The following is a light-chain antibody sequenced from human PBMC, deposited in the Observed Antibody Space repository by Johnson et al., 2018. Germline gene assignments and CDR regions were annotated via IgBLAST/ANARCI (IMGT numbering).Light chain of an antibody. J-gene: IGLJ1*01. CDR2: ETN. V-gene: IGLV1-51*02. Sequence: QSVLTQPPSVSAAPGQKVTISCSGSSSNIGNNYVSWYQQLPGTAPKLLIYETNKRPSGIPDRFSGSKSGTSATLGIPGLQHGDEADYYCGTWDSSLSAGNVFGTGTKVTVL. CDR3: GTWDSSLSAGNV. CDR1: SSNIGNNY.